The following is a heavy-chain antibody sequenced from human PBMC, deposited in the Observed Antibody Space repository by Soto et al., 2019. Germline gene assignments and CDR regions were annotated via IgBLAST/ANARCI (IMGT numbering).Heavy chain of an antibody. V-gene: IGHV3-30*18. J-gene: IGHJ4*02. Sequence: QVQLVESGGGVVQPGRSLRLSCAASGFTFSSYGMHWVRQAPGKGLAWVAVISYDGSNKYYADSMKGRFTISRDNSKNTLYLQMNSLRAEDTAVYYCAKDRRIAAALPLDYWGQGTLVTVSS. D-gene: IGHD6-13*01. CDR3: AKDRRIAAALPLDY. CDR2: ISYDGSNK. CDR1: GFTFSSYG.